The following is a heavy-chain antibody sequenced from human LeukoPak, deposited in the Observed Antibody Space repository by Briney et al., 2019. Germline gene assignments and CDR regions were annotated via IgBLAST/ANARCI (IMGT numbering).Heavy chain of an antibody. J-gene: IGHJ4*02. V-gene: IGHV3-49*04. Sequence: PGGSLRLSCAASGFTFSSSAMSWVRQAPGNGLEWLGFIRANGYGGTTEYAASVKDRFSISRDESKSIAYLQINSLKSEDTAVYYCTRVGGGYVGKGDYWGQGTRVTVSS. CDR3: TRVGGGYVGKGDY. CDR1: GFTFSSSA. CDR2: IRANGYGGTT. D-gene: IGHD3-22*01.